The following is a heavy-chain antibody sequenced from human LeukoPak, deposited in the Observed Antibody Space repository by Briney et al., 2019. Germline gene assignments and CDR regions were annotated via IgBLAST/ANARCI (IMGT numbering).Heavy chain of an antibody. Sequence: SETLSLTCAVYGGSFSGYYWSWIRQPPGKGLEWIGEINHSGSTNYNPSLKSRVTISVDTSKNQFSLKLSSVTAADTAVYYCARVRLGSLNWFDPWGQGTLVTVSS. CDR3: ARVRLGSLNWFDP. D-gene: IGHD3-10*01. V-gene: IGHV4-34*01. J-gene: IGHJ5*02. CDR1: GGSFSGYY. CDR2: INHSGST.